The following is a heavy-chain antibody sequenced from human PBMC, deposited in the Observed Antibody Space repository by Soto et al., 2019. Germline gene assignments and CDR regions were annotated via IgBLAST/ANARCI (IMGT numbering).Heavy chain of an antibody. CDR1: GFTFSSYA. CDR3: AKGRERLGVYDFWSGYAGSFDY. CDR2: ISGSGGST. D-gene: IGHD3-3*01. J-gene: IGHJ4*02. Sequence: PGGSLRLSCAASGFTFSSYAMSWVRQAPGKGLEWVSAISGSGGSTYYADSVKGRFTISRDNSKNTLYLQMNSLRAEDTAVYYCAKGRERLGVYDFWSGYAGSFDYWGQGTLVTVSS. V-gene: IGHV3-23*01.